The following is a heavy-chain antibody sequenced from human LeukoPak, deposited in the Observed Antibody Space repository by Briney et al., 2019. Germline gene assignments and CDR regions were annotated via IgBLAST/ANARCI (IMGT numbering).Heavy chain of an antibody. D-gene: IGHD3-16*01. CDR3: ARATGTWGHDGFDI. J-gene: IGHJ3*02. CDR1: GYTFMSHG. CDR2: ISGSSSNT. V-gene: IGHV1-18*01. Sequence: ASVKVSCKAYGYTFMSHGISWVRQAPAQGLEWMGGISGSSSNTNYAQRLQGRVTMTTDTSTTTAYMELRSLRSDDTAVYYCARATGTWGHDGFDIWGQGTMVTVSS.